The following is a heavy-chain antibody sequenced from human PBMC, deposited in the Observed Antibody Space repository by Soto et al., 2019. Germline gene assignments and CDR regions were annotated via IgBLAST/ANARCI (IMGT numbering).Heavy chain of an antibody. CDR1: GYTFTSYA. Sequence: QVQLVQSGAEVKKPGASVKVSCKASGYTFTSYAMHWVRQAPGQRLEWMGWINAGNGNTKYSQKFQGRXTXTXXTSASTAYMELSSLRSEDTAGYYCARGLGLYYFDYWGQGTLVTVSS. V-gene: IGHV1-3*01. CDR3: ARGLGLYYFDY. CDR2: INAGNGNT. J-gene: IGHJ4*02. D-gene: IGHD1-26*01.